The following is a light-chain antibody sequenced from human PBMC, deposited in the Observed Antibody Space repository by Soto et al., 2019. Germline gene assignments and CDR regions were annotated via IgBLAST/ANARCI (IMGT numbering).Light chain of an antibody. Sequence: EIEMTQSPATLSASAGERATLSCRASQSISSNLTCYQQKPGKAPRLLIYGASTMATGIPASFSGSGSGTVFPITISRLQSEDVADYYCQQYNNWITFGQGTRLEIK. V-gene: IGKV3-15*01. J-gene: IGKJ5*01. CDR3: QQYNNWIT. CDR2: GAS. CDR1: QSISSN.